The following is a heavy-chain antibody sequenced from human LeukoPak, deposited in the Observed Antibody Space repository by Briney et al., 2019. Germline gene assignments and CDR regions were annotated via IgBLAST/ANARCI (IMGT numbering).Heavy chain of an antibody. CDR1: GFTFSSYS. D-gene: IGHD2-2*01. CDR2: ISSSSSYI. Sequence: GGSLRLSCAASGFTFSSYSMNWVRQAPGKGLEWVSSISSSSSYIYYADSVKGRFTISRDNAKNSLYLQMNSLRAEDTAVYYCARGDIVVVPAGAFDYWGQGTLVTVSS. V-gene: IGHV3-21*01. CDR3: ARGDIVVVPAGAFDY. J-gene: IGHJ4*02.